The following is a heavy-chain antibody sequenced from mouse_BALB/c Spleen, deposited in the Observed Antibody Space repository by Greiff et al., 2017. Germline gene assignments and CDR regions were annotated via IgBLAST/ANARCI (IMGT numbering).Heavy chain of an antibody. J-gene: IGHJ4*01. Sequence: QVHVKQSGAELVRPGVSVKISCKGSGYTFTDYAMHWVKQSHAKSLEWIGVISTYYGDASYNQKFKGKATMTVDKSSSTAYMELARLTSEDSAIYYCARRGGTSYAMDYWGQGTSVTVSS. CDR2: ISTYYGDA. CDR3: ARRGGTSYAMDY. V-gene: IGHV1S137*01. D-gene: IGHD5-1*01. CDR1: GYTFTDYA.